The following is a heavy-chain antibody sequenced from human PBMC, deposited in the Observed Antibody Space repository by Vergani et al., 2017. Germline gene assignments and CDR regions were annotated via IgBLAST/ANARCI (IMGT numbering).Heavy chain of an antibody. V-gene: IGHV1-18*01. Sequence: QVQLVQSGAEVKKPGASVKVSCKASGYTFTSYGISWVRQAPGQGLEWMGWISAYNGNTNYAQKLQGRVTMTTDTSTSTAYMELSSLRSEDTAVYYCAFYSSSSSWYLGNWFDPWGQGTLVTVSS. CDR3: AFYSSSSSWYLGNWFDP. J-gene: IGHJ5*02. D-gene: IGHD6-13*01. CDR2: ISAYNGNT. CDR1: GYTFTSYG.